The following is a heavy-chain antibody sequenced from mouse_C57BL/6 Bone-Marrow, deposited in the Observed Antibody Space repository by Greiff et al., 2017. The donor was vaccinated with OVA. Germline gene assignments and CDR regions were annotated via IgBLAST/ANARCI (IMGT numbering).Heavy chain of an antibody. CDR2: IDPENGDT. D-gene: IGHD1-1*01. V-gene: IGHV14-4*01. CDR1: GFNIKDDY. J-gene: IGHJ2*01. CDR3: TTAYYYGSVDY. Sequence: EVKLMESGAELVRPGASVKLSCTASGFNIKDDYMHWVKQRPEQGLEWIGWIDPENGDTEYASKFQGKATITADTSSNTAYLQLSSLTSEDTAVYYCTTAYYYGSVDYWGQGTTLTVSS.